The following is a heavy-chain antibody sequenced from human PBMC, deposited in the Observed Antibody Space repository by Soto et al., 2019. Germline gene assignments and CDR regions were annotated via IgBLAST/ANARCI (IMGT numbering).Heavy chain of an antibody. CDR1: GFTFSSYA. CDR2: ISGSGGST. J-gene: IGHJ6*02. Sequence: GGSLRLSCAASGFTFSSYALSWVRQAPGKGLEWVSAISGSGGSTYYADSVKGRFTISRDNSKNTLYLQMNSLRAEDTAVYYCAKDRDYDFWSAPRSGMDVWGQGTTVTVSS. V-gene: IGHV3-23*01. D-gene: IGHD3-3*01. CDR3: AKDRDYDFWSAPRSGMDV.